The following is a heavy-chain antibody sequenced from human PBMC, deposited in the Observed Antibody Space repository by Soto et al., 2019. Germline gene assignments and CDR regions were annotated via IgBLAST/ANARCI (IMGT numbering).Heavy chain of an antibody. D-gene: IGHD3-22*01. CDR1: GFSFDDYA. CDR3: ARDSSYYDSSGYADY. CDR2: ISGSGDNT. J-gene: IGHJ4*02. Sequence: PGGSLRLSCAASGFSFDDYAMTWVRQAAGKGLEWVSAISGSGDNTYYADSVKGRFTISRDNSKNTLYLQMNSLRAEDTAVYYCARDSSYYDSSGYADYWGQGTLVTVSS. V-gene: IGHV3-23*01.